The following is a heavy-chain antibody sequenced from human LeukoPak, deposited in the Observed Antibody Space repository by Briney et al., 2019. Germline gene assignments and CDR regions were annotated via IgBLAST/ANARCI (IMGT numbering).Heavy chain of an antibody. CDR2: INPNSGGT. CDR3: ARDSSPLLWFGESVLGY. D-gene: IGHD3-10*01. V-gene: IGHV1-2*02. J-gene: IGHJ4*02. Sequence: ASVKVSCKASGYTFTSYYMHWVRQAPGQGLEWMGWINPNSGGTNYAQKFQGRVTMTRDTSISTAYMELSRLRSDDTAVYYCARDSSPLLWFGESVLGYWGQGTLVTVSS. CDR1: GYTFTSYY.